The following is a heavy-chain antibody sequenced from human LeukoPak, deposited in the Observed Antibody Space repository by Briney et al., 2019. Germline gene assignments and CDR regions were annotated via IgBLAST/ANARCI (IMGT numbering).Heavy chain of an antibody. J-gene: IGHJ4*02. CDR1: GYTFNSYY. Sequence: ASVKVSCKAYGYTFNSYYIHWVRQAPGQGLEWMGIINPSGGSASYAQKFQGRATMTIDTSTSTVYMELSSLRSEDTAVYYCAKDRGYSGYDFDYWGQGTLVTVSS. V-gene: IGHV1-46*02. CDR3: AKDRGYSGYDFDY. D-gene: IGHD5-12*01. CDR2: INPSGGSA.